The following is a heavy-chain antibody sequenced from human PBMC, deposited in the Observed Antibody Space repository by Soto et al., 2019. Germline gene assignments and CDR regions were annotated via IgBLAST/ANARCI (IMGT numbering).Heavy chain of an antibody. V-gene: IGHV4-34*01. J-gene: IGHJ4*02. CDR1: GGSFTGHF. D-gene: IGHD7-27*01. Sequence: SETLSLTCTVSGGSFTGHFWSWVRQPPGKGLEWIGEVSHSGNTKYYPSLRSRVTLSADSSKNQISLALTSVTAADTAVYYCARAKFESTGWHQFDIWGQGTLVTVSS. CDR2: VSHSGNT. CDR3: ARAKFESTGWHQFDI.